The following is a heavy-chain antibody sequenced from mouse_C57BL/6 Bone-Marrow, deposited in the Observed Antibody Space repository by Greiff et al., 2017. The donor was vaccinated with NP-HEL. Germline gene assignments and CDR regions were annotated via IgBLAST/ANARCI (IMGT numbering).Heavy chain of an antibody. Sequence: QVQLQQPGAELVKPGASVKMSCKASGYTFTSYWITWVKQRPGQGLEWIGDIYPGSGSTNYNEKFKSKATLTVDTSSSTAYMQLSSLTSEDSAVYCCARGGYYDYRGAMDYWGQGTSVTVSS. J-gene: IGHJ4*01. CDR3: ARGGYYDYRGAMDY. D-gene: IGHD2-4*01. CDR1: GYTFTSYW. CDR2: IYPGSGST. V-gene: IGHV1-55*01.